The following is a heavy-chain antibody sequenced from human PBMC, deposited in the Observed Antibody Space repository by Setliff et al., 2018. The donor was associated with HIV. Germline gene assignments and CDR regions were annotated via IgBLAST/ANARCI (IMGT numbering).Heavy chain of an antibody. CDR1: GSSIRSSSFY. J-gene: IGHJ4*02. Sequence: SETLSLTCTVSGSSIRSSSFYWGWIRQPPGKGLEWIGSIYHSGSTYYNPSLKSRVTISVDASRNQFSLRLSSVTAADTAVYYCAAWGPRYSYAPYFFDSWGQGTLVTVSS. V-gene: IGHV4-39*07. D-gene: IGHD5-18*01. CDR2: IYHSGST. CDR3: AAWGPRYSYAPYFFDS.